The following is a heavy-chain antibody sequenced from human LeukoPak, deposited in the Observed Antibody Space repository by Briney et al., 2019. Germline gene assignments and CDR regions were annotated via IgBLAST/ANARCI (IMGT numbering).Heavy chain of an antibody. D-gene: IGHD5-18*01. CDR3: ARDQGDTAMVFDY. CDR2: MNPNSGNT. CDR1: GYTLTELS. J-gene: IGHJ4*02. Sequence: ASVKVSCKVSGYTLTELSMHWVRQATGQGLEWMGWMNPNSGNTGYAQKFQGRVTMTRNTSISTAYMELSSLRSEDTAVYYCARDQGDTAMVFDYWGQGTLVTVSS. V-gene: IGHV1-8*01.